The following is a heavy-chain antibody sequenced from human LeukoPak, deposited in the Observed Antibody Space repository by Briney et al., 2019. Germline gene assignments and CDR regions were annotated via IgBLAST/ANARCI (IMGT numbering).Heavy chain of an antibody. CDR2: ITYSGST. CDR1: GGSISNYF. D-gene: IGHD5-18*01. CDR3: ARVDTSLVPDAFDI. Sequence: SETLSRTCTVSGGSISNYFWSWIRQPPGKGLEWIGFITYSGSTDHNPSLKSRVTISVDTSKNEFSLKLRSVTAADTAVYFCARVDTSLVPDAFDIWGQGSMVTVSS. V-gene: IGHV4-59*01. J-gene: IGHJ3*02.